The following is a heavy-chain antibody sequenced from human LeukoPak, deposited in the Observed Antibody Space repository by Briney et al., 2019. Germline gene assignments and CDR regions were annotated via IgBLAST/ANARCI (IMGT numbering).Heavy chain of an antibody. V-gene: IGHV3-30*18. Sequence: GGPLRLSCAASGFSFSIYGMHWVRQVPGKGLEWVALISYDGSNKYYADSVKGRFTISRDNSKNTLYLQMNSLRAEDTAVYYCAKPPEVGATVGYFDYWGQGTLVTVSS. J-gene: IGHJ4*02. D-gene: IGHD1-26*01. CDR3: AKPPEVGATVGYFDY. CDR2: ISYDGSNK. CDR1: GFSFSIYG.